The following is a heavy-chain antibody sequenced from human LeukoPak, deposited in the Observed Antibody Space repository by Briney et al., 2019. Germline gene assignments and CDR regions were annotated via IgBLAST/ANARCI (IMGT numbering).Heavy chain of an antibody. J-gene: IGHJ4*02. CDR2: IYYSGST. CDR3: ARHRHPLGEWLLPYDY. V-gene: IGHV4-39*01. CDR1: GGSIGSSSYY. Sequence: SETLSLTCTVSGGSIGSSSYYWGWIRQPPGKGLEWIGSIYYSGSTYYNPSLKSRVTISVDTSKNRFSLKLSSVTAADTAVYYCARHRHPLGEWLLPYDYWGQGTLVTVSS. D-gene: IGHD3-3*01.